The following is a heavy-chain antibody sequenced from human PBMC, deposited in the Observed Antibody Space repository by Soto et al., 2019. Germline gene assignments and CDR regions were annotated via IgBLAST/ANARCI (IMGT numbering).Heavy chain of an antibody. CDR2: ISYDGRNK. Sequence: QAGGSLRLSCAASGFTFSSYGMHWVRQAPGKGLEWVAVISYDGRNKYYADAVKGRFTISRDNSKNTLYLQMSSLRAEDTAVYYCVKDGSSGWPYFYDMDVWGQGTTVTVPS. D-gene: IGHD6-19*01. J-gene: IGHJ6*02. CDR3: VKDGSSGWPYFYDMDV. V-gene: IGHV3-30*18. CDR1: GFTFSSYG.